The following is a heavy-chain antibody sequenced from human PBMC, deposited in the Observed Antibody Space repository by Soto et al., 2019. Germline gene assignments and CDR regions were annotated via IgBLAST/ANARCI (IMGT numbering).Heavy chain of an antibody. J-gene: IGHJ4*02. V-gene: IGHV3-48*01. D-gene: IGHD3-22*01. CDR2: ISSSSSTI. CDR3: ARAPLNCVSSGYHCDY. CDR1: GFTFRTYS. Sequence: EVSLVESGGGLVQPGGSLRLSCAASGFTFRTYSMNWVRQAPGKGLEWVSYISSSSSTIHYADSVKGRFTISRDNAKYSLYLQMNRLRAEDTAVYYCARAPLNCVSSGYHCDYWGQGTLVTVSS.